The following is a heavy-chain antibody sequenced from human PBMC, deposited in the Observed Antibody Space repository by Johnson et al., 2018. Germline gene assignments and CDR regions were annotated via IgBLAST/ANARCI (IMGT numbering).Heavy chain of an antibody. CDR2: LGGSSHFI. J-gene: IGHJ3*01. CDR3: VRDRHSHTPGSVFDV. D-gene: IGHD1-26*01. Sequence: VQLQESGGGVVQPGRSLRLSCAASNFTFSLYSMTWVRQAPGKGLEWVSSLGGSSHFIYYAASVRGRFTVSRDNAQNSLYLQMDSLRVAATVIYYCVRDRHSHTPGSVFDVWCQGAMVTVSS. CDR1: NFTFSLYS. V-gene: IGHV3-21*06.